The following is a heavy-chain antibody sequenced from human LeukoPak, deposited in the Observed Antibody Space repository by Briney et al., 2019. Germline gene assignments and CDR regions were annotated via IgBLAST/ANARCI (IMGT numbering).Heavy chain of an antibody. CDR3: ARAITGTHHTGDY. V-gene: IGHV1-8*01. CDR2: MDPNSGNT. Sequence: ASVKVSCKASGYTFTSYDINWVRQATGQGLEWMGWMDPNSGNTGYAQKFQGRVTMTRNTSISTAYMELSSLRSEDTAVYYCARAITGTHHTGDYWGQGTPVTVSS. D-gene: IGHD1-20*01. CDR1: GYTFTSYD. J-gene: IGHJ4*02.